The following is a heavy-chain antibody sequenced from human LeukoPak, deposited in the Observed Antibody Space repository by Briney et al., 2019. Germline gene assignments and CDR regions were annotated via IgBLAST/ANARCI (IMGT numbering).Heavy chain of an antibody. CDR2: ITYDGSNK. D-gene: IGHD1-26*01. J-gene: IGHJ4*02. Sequence: PGGSLRLSCAASGFRFSTYWMNWVRQAPGKGLEWVAVITYDGSNKYYADSVKGRFTISRDNSRNTLYLQMNSLRAEDTAVYYCARGLLGAPTSYFDYWGQGTLVTVSS. CDR1: GFRFSTYW. CDR3: ARGLLGAPTSYFDY. V-gene: IGHV3-30-3*01.